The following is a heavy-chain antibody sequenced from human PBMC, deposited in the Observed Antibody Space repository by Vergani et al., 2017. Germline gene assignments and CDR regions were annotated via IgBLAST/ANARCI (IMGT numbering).Heavy chain of an antibody. Sequence: QVQLVESGGGVVQPGRSLRLSCAASGFTFSSYAMHWVRQAPGKGLEWVAVISYDGSNKYYADSVKGRFTISRDNSKNTLYLQMNSLRAEDTAVYYCARDMGRGYSYDYYYYYGMDVWGQGTTVTVSS. CDR3: ARDMGRGYSYDYYYYYGMDV. CDR2: ISYDGSNK. J-gene: IGHJ6*02. D-gene: IGHD5-18*01. V-gene: IGHV3-30-3*01. CDR1: GFTFSSYA.